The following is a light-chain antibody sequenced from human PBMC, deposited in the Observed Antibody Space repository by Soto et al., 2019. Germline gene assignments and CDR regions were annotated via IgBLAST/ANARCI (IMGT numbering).Light chain of an antibody. Sequence: QSVLTQPPSVSGAPGQSVTISCPGTNSDVGSYNRVSWYQQPPGTAPKLMISEVSNRPSGVPDRFSGSKSGNTASLTISGLQAEDEADYYCSSYTSSSTYVFGTGTKVTVL. CDR2: EVS. J-gene: IGLJ1*01. V-gene: IGLV2-18*02. CDR3: SSYTSSSTYV. CDR1: NSDVGSYNR.